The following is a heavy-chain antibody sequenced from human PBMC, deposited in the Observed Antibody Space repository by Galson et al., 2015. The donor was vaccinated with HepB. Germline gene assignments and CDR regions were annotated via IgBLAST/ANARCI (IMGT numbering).Heavy chain of an antibody. V-gene: IGHV1-46*01. CDR2: INPSGGST. Sequence: SVKVSCKASGYTFTSYYMHWVRQAPGQGLEWMGIINPSGGSTSYAQKFQGRVTMTRDTSTSTAYMELSSLRSEDTAVYYCAAALEVTIPPYYWGQGTLVTVSS. D-gene: IGHD2-21*02. CDR1: GYTFTSYY. J-gene: IGHJ4*02. CDR3: AAALEVTIPPYY.